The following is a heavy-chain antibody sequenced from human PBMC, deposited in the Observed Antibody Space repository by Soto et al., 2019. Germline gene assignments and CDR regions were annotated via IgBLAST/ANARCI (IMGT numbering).Heavy chain of an antibody. CDR2: ISSSGSTI. V-gene: IGHV3-11*01. D-gene: IGHD2-2*01. J-gene: IGHJ5*02. CDR3: ARESGKGCSSTSCYYNWFDP. Sequence: GGSLRLSCAASGFTFSDYYMSWIRQAPGKGLEWVSYISSSGSTIYYADSVKGRFTISRDNAKNSLYLQMNSLRAEDTAVYYCARESGKGCSSTSCYYNWFDPWGQGTLVTVSS. CDR1: GFTFSDYY.